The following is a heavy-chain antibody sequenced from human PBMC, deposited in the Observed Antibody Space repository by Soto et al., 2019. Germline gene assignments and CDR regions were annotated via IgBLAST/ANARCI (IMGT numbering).Heavy chain of an antibody. D-gene: IGHD1-1*01. CDR3: TRDPDGNINGPFGY. Sequence: GGSLRLSCTASGFTFGDYAMSWFRQAPGKGLEWVGFIRSKAYGGTTEYAASVKGRFTISRDDSKSIAYLQMNSLKTEDTAVYYCTRDPDGNINGPFGYWGQGTLVTVSS. V-gene: IGHV3-49*03. CDR2: IRSKAYGGTT. CDR1: GFTFGDYA. J-gene: IGHJ4*02.